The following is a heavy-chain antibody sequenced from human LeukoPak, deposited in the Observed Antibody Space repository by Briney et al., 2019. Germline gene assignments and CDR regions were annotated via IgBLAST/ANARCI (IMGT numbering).Heavy chain of an antibody. CDR1: GFSFSTTW. D-gene: IGHD1-26*01. J-gene: IGHJ3*02. CDR3: ARQVGVDDAFDI. Sequence: GGSLRLSCAASGFSFSTTWMHWVRQAPGKGLEWVALIYSDSSRTTYADSVKGRFTISRDNAKNTVYLQMSSLRVEDTAVYYCARQVGVDDAFDIWGQGTMVTISS. V-gene: IGHV3-74*01. CDR2: IYSDSSRT.